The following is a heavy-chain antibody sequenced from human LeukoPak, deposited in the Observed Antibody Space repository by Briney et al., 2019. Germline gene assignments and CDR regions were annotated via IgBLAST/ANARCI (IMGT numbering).Heavy chain of an antibody. CDR3: ARKQRIQLWLRGYFDY. J-gene: IGHJ4*02. Sequence: PSETLSLTCAVSGESHSRFYWSWIRQSPGRGLEWIGEINHSGSTYYNPSLKSRVTISVDTSKNQFSLKLSSVTAADTAVYYCARKQRIQLWLRGYFDYWGQGTLVTVSS. CDR2: INHSGST. D-gene: IGHD5-18*01. V-gene: IGHV4-34*01. CDR1: GESHSRFY.